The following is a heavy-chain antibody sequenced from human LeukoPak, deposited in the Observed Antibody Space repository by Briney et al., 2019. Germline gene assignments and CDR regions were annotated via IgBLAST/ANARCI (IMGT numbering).Heavy chain of an antibody. Sequence: GGSLRLSCAASGFTFSSYGMHWVRQAPGKGLEWVAVISYDGSNKYYADSVKGRFTISRDNSKNTLYLQMNSLRAEDTAVYYCAKGGHFGPSNWFDPWGQGTLVTVSS. J-gene: IGHJ5*02. D-gene: IGHD3-10*01. CDR2: ISYDGSNK. V-gene: IGHV3-30*18. CDR1: GFTFSSYG. CDR3: AKGGHFGPSNWFDP.